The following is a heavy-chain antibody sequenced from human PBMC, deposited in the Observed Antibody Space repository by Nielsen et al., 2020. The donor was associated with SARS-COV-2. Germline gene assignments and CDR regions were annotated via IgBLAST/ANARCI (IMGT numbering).Heavy chain of an antibody. CDR2: IWYDGSNK. Sequence: GGSLRLSCAASGFTFSSYGMHWVRQAPGKGLEWVAVIWYDGSNKYYADSVKGRFTISRDNSKNTLYLQMNSLRAEDTAVYYCARGSSSWEIDYWGQGTLVTVSS. J-gene: IGHJ4*02. D-gene: IGHD6-13*01. CDR1: GFTFSSYG. CDR3: ARGSSSWEIDY. V-gene: IGHV3-33*01.